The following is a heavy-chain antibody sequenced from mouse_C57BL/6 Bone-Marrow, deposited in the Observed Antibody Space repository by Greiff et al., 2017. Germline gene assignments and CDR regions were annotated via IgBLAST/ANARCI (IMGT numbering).Heavy chain of an antibody. CDR1: GFNIKDDY. Sequence: VQLKESGAELVRPGASVKLSCTASGFNIKDDYMHWVKQRPEQGLEWIGWIDPENGDTEYASKFQGKATITADTSSNTAYLQLSSLTSEDTAVYYCTTCYCTEYFDVWGTGTTVTVSS. D-gene: IGHD1-1*01. CDR2: IDPENGDT. J-gene: IGHJ1*03. CDR3: TTCYCTEYFDV. V-gene: IGHV14-4*01.